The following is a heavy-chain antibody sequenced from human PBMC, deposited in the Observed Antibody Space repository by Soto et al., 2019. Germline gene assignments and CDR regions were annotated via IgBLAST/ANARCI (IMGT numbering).Heavy chain of an antibody. CDR3: ARSDYGDSIRFDY. D-gene: IGHD4-17*01. J-gene: IGHJ4*02. CDR2: IYYSGST. V-gene: IGHV4-31*03. CDR1: GGSISSGGYY. Sequence: TLSLTCTVSGGSISSGGYYWSWIRQHPGKGLEWIGYIYYSGSTYYNPSLKSRVTISVDTSKNQFSLKLSSVTAADTAVYYCARSDYGDSIRFDYWGQGTLVTVSS.